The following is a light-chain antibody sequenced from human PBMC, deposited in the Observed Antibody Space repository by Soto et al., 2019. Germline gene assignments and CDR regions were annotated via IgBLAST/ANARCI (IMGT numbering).Light chain of an antibody. CDR2: HAS. Sequence: EIVMTQAPATLSVSPGERVTLSCSASQTIYSNVAWYQQIPGQSPRLLIYHASSRATGIPARFSGSGSGTEFTLTINSLQSEDFAVYYCQQYQNLWTFGQGTKVDIK. V-gene: IGKV3-15*01. J-gene: IGKJ1*01. CDR3: QQYQNLWT. CDR1: QTIYSN.